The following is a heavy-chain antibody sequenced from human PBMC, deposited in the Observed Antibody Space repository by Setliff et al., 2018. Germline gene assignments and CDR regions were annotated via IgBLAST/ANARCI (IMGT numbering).Heavy chain of an antibody. J-gene: IGHJ5*01. CDR3: ARDLGNWFDP. CDR2: IYNSDST. V-gene: IGHV3-53*01. CDR1: GLIVSDIH. D-gene: IGHD3-16*01. Sequence: GGSLRLSCVVSGLIVSDIHMTWVRQTPGKGLEWLSVIYNSDSTYYTDSVKGRFTISRDNSKDTVYLQMNNLRADDTAIYYCARDLGNWFDPWGQGTLVTVSS.